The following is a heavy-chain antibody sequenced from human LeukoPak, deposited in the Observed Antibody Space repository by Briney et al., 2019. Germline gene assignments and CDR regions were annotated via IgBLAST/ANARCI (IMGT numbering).Heavy chain of an antibody. CDR1: GYTFTRYY. Sequence: ASVKVSCKASGYTFTRYYMHSVRQAPGQGLEWMGWINPNSGGTNYAQKFQGRVTITRDTSISTAYVELSRLRSDDTAVYYCARSKYYYASSEVPGSWGQGTLVTVSS. J-gene: IGHJ4*02. V-gene: IGHV1-2*02. CDR3: ARSKYYYASSEVPGS. CDR2: INPNSGGT. D-gene: IGHD3-22*01.